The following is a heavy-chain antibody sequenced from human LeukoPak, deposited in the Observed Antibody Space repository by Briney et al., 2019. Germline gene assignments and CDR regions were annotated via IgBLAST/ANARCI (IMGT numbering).Heavy chain of an antibody. V-gene: IGHV4-38-2*01. CDR3: ARGPYDSSGYYFGFDY. Sequence: PSETLSLTCAVSGYSISSGYYWGWIRQPPGKGLEWIGSIYHSGSTYYNPSLKSRVTISVGTSKNQFSLKLSSVTAADTAVYYCARGPYDSSGYYFGFDYWGQGTLVTVSS. D-gene: IGHD3-22*01. J-gene: IGHJ4*02. CDR2: IYHSGST. CDR1: GYSISSGYY.